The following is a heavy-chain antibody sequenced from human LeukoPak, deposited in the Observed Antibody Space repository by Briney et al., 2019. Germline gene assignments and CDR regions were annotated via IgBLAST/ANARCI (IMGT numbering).Heavy chain of an antibody. CDR1: GFTFSNYW. V-gene: IGHV3-7*04. CDR2: IKYDGSEK. J-gene: IGHJ4*02. D-gene: IGHD6-19*01. CDR3: VRDIAMAGEDY. Sequence: PGGSLRLSCAAPGFTFSNYWMSWVRQAPGKGLEWVANIKYDGSEKHYVDSVKGRFTISRDDAKNSVFLQMNSLRAEDSAVYYCVRDIAMAGEDYWGQGTLVTVSS.